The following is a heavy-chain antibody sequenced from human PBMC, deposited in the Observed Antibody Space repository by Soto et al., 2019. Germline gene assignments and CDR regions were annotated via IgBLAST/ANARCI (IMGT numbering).Heavy chain of an antibody. Sequence: PSETLSLTCTVSGGSISSSSYYWGWIRQPPGKGLEWIGSIYYSGSTYYNPSLKSRVTISVDTSKNQFSLKLSSVTAADTAVYYCARGGWKLFDYWGQGTLVTVSS. CDR2: IYYSGST. V-gene: IGHV4-39*07. CDR1: GGSISSSSYY. J-gene: IGHJ4*02. CDR3: ARGGWKLFDY. D-gene: IGHD6-19*01.